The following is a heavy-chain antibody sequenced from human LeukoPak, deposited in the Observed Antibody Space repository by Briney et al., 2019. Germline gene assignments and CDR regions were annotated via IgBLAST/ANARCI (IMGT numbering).Heavy chain of an antibody. V-gene: IGHV4-59*01. CDR2: IFSSGAA. J-gene: IGHJ4*02. CDR1: GRSISPYY. D-gene: IGHD5-12*01. Sequence: SETLSLTCSVSGRSISPYYWSWFRQAPGRGLEWVGYIFSSGAASYKPSLKSRVTISVDTSKNQFSLKLSSVTAADTAMYYCARVSGYDWESFYDYWGQGSLVTVSS. CDR3: ARVSGYDWESFYDY.